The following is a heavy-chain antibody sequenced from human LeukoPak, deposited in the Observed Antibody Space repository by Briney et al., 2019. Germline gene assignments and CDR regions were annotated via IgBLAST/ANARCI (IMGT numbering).Heavy chain of an antibody. J-gene: IGHJ4*02. CDR1: GFTFSGYA. Sequence: GSLRLSCAASGFTFSGYAMSWVRQAPGKGLEWVSTVTGSAASTYYAESVKGRFTISRDNSKNTLYLQMTSLRVEDTALYYCAKESGYDVDLEYWGQGALVTVSS. CDR2: VTGSAAST. CDR3: AKESGYDVDLEY. V-gene: IGHV3-23*01. D-gene: IGHD5-12*01.